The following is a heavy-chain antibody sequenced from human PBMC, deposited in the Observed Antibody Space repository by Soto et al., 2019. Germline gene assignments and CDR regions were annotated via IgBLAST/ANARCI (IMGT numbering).Heavy chain of an antibody. CDR1: GYTFTSYY. V-gene: IGHV1-46*01. J-gene: IGHJ4*02. Sequence: ASVKVSCKASGYTFTSYYMHWVRQAPGQGLEWMGIINPSGGSTSYAQKFQGRVTMTRDTSTSTVYMELSSLRSEDTAVYYCARDSRSVVPAAGGFDYWGQGTLVTVSS. CDR3: ARDSRSVVPAAGGFDY. D-gene: IGHD2-2*01. CDR2: INPSGGST.